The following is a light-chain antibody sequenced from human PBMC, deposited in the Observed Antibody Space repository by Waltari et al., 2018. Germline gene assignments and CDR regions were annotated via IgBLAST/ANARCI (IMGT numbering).Light chain of an antibody. J-gene: IGLJ2*01. V-gene: IGLV1-44*01. CDR2: SNY. Sequence: QSVLTQPPSASGTPGQGVIIPCSGSNSNLGSNTVHWYQQLPRTAPKRVIYSNYQRPSGVPARFSGSKSVTSASLAISGLQSEDEADYYCAAWDDSLSGVVFGGGTKLTVL. CDR3: AAWDDSLSGVV. CDR1: NSNLGSNT.